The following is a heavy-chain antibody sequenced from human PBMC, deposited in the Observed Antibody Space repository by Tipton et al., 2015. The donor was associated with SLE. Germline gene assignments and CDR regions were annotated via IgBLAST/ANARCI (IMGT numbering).Heavy chain of an antibody. CDR1: GGSISSGSYY. CDR2: IYPSGST. CDR3: ARRGSRLVAAVISAYDY. V-gene: IGHV4-61*09. J-gene: IGHJ4*02. Sequence: TLSLTCTVSGGSISSGSYYWTWIRQPAGKGLEWIGYIYPSGSTNFHPSLKSRVTISMDTSKNQFSLNLTSVTAADTAVYYCARRGSRLVAAVISAYDYWGQGTLVTVSS. D-gene: IGHD2-2*02.